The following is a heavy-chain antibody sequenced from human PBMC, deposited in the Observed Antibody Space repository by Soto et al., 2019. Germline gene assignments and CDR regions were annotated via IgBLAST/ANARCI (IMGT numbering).Heavy chain of an antibody. V-gene: IGHV3-9*01. CDR3: AQDWDV. CDR1: GFTIEDYA. CDR2: ISWNRGSI. J-gene: IGHJ6*02. Sequence: EVQLVESGGGLVQPGRSLRLSCAASGFTIEDYAMHWVRQAPGKGLEWVSGISWNRGSIGYADSVKGRFTISRDNAKNFLYREMNSLRAEDTALYYCAQDWDVWGQGTTVTVSS.